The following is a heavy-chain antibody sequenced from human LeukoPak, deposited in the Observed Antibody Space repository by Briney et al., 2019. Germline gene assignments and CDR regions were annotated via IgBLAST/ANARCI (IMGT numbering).Heavy chain of an antibody. Sequence: SETLSLTCTVSGGSISSSSYYWGWIRQPPGKGLEWIGSIYYSGSTYYNPSLKSRVTISVDTSKDQFSLKLSSVTAADTAVHYCARRLRMWFGELVYFDYWGQGTLVTVSS. CDR3: ARRLRMWFGELVYFDY. J-gene: IGHJ4*02. CDR2: IYYSGST. CDR1: GGSISSSSYY. V-gene: IGHV4-39*01. D-gene: IGHD3-10*01.